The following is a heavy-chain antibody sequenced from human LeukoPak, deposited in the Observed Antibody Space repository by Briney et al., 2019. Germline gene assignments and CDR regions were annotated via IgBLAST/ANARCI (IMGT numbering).Heavy chain of an antibody. D-gene: IGHD6-19*01. CDR3: ARRKRIAVAGTKGWFDP. V-gene: IGHV4-34*01. J-gene: IGHJ5*02. CDR1: GGSFSGYY. Sequence: PSETLSLTCAVYGGSFSGYYWSWIRQPPGKGLEWIGEINHSGSTNYNPSLKSRVTISVDTSKNQFSLKLSSVTAADTAVYYCARRKRIAVAGTKGWFDPWGQGTLVTVSS. CDR2: INHSGST.